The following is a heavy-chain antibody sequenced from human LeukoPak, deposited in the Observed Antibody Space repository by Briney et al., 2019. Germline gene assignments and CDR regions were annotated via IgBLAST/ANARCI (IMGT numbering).Heavy chain of an antibody. CDR3: ARDRLLYLDY. Sequence: GGSLRLSCAASGFTFSSYAMGWVRQAPGKGLEWVSTISGGGDSTFYADSVTGRFTISRDNSKNTLYLQITSLRVEDTAVYFCARDRLLYLDYWGQGTPVTVSS. CDR1: GFTFSSYA. V-gene: IGHV3-23*01. D-gene: IGHD2-21*02. J-gene: IGHJ4*02. CDR2: ISGGGDST.